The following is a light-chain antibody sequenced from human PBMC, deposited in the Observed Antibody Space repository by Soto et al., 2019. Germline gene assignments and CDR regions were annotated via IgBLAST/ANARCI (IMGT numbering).Light chain of an antibody. CDR1: QSVSSY. CDR2: DAS. V-gene: IGKV3-11*01. J-gene: IGKJ5*01. Sequence: EIVLTQSPATLSLSPGDRATLSCRASQSVSSYLAWYQHKPGQAPRLLIYDASIRAPGIPTRFRGSGSGTDFTLTISSLEPEDFAVYYCQQRGNWRITFGQGTRLDIK. CDR3: QQRGNWRIT.